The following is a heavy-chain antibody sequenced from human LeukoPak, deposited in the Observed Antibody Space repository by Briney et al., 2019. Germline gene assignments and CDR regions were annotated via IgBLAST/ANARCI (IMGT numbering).Heavy chain of an antibody. V-gene: IGHV1-2*02. CDR2: INPNSGGT. CDR1: GYTFTGYL. CDR3: ARTDSSNWYWFDP. Sequence: ASVKVSCKASGYTFTGYLIHWLRQAPGQGLEWMGWINPNSGGTNYEQKFQGRVTMTRDTSMSTAYMELSSLRSDDTAVYYCARTDSSNWYWFDPWGQGTLVTVSS. D-gene: IGHD6-13*01. J-gene: IGHJ5*02.